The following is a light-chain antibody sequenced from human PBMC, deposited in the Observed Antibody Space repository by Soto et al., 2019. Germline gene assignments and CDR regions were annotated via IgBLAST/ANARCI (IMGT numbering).Light chain of an antibody. Sequence: QSVLTQPPSASGTPGQRVTISCSGGSSNIGTNAVNWYQQLQGTAPKLLVYNNNQRPSGVPDRFSGSKSGTSACLAISGLQSEDEADYYCAAWDDSLNGYVFGTGTKVTVL. CDR3: AAWDDSLNGYV. V-gene: IGLV1-44*01. CDR2: NNN. CDR1: SSNIGTNA. J-gene: IGLJ1*01.